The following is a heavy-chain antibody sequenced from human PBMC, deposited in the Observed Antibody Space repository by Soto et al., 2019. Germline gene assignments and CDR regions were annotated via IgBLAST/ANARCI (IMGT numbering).Heavy chain of an antibody. D-gene: IGHD4-17*01. CDR2: IYYSGST. Sequence: PSETLSLTCAVSGGSISSGGYSWSWIRQPPGKGLEWIGNIYYSGSTNYNPSLKSRVTISVDTSKNQFSLKLSSVTAAVTAVYYCARTYGDCFDYWGQGTLVTVSS. CDR1: GGSISSGGYS. CDR3: ARTYGDCFDY. J-gene: IGHJ4*02. V-gene: IGHV4-61*08.